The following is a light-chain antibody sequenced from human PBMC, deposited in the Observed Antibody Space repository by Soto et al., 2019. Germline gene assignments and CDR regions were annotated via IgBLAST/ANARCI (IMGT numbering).Light chain of an antibody. Sequence: EIGLTQSPATLSVSPGGRATLSCRASQSVSSYLAWYQQRPGQPPRLLIYRASTRATNIPARFSGSGSGTEFSLTLSSLQSEDFAFYYCQQYSTWPPRYTFGQGTKLEI. CDR2: RAS. J-gene: IGKJ2*01. CDR1: QSVSSY. CDR3: QQYSTWPPRYT. V-gene: IGKV3-15*01.